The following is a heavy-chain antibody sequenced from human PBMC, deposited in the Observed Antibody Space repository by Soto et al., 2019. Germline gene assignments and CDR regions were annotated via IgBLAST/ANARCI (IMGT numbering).Heavy chain of an antibody. CDR1: GGSISSYY. Sequence: SETLSLTCTVSGGSISSYYWSWIRQPPGKGLEWIGYIYYSGSTNYNPSLKSRVTISVDTSKNQFSLKLSSVTAADTAVYYCARGHLAYGDYVMWYAFDIWGQGTMVTVSS. J-gene: IGHJ3*02. CDR3: ARGHLAYGDYVMWYAFDI. D-gene: IGHD4-17*01. CDR2: IYYSGST. V-gene: IGHV4-59*08.